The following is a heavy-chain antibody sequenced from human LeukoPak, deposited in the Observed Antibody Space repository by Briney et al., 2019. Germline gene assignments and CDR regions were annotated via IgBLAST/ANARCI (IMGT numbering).Heavy chain of an antibody. D-gene: IGHD3-10*01. CDR1: GGSISSGGYS. J-gene: IGHJ4*02. V-gene: IGHV4-30-2*01. CDR2: IYHSGST. CDR3: ASWFEYYFDY. Sequence: SETLSLTCAVSGGSISSGGYSWSWIRQTPGKGLEWIGYIYHSGSTYYNPSLKSRVTISVDRSKNQFSLKLSSVTAADTAVYYCASWFEYYFDYWGQGTLVTVSS.